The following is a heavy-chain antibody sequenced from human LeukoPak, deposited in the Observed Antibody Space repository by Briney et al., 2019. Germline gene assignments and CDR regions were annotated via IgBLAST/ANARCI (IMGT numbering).Heavy chain of an antibody. D-gene: IGHD5-18*01. V-gene: IGHV3-7*01. Sequence: GGSLRLSCAASGFTFSQYAIHWVRQAPGKGLEWVANIMQDGSEKYYVDSVKGRFTISRDNAKNSLYLQMNSLRAEDTAVYYCARADTTMVDPYIDYWGQGTLVTVSS. CDR1: GFTFSQYA. CDR3: ARADTTMVDPYIDY. CDR2: IMQDGSEK. J-gene: IGHJ4*02.